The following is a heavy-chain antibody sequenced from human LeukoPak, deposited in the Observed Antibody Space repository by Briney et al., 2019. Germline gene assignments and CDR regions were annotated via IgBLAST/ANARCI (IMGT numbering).Heavy chain of an antibody. D-gene: IGHD2-2*01. Sequence: GGSLRLSCAASGFTFSSYGMSWVRQAPGKGLEWVSAISGSGGSTYYADSVKGRFTISRDNSKNTLYLQMNSLRAEDTAVYYCAKASRYCSSTSCPMDYWGQGTLVTVSS. CDR3: AKASRYCSSTSCPMDY. V-gene: IGHV3-23*01. CDR2: ISGSGGST. CDR1: GFTFSSYG. J-gene: IGHJ4*02.